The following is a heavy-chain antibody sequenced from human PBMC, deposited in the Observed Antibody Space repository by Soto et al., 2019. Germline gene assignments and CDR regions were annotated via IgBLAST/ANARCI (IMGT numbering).Heavy chain of an antibody. CDR3: AKELYYYDSSGYYSALTFDY. CDR1: GFTFSSYA. V-gene: IGHV3-23*01. D-gene: IGHD3-22*01. Sequence: EVKLLESGGGLVQPGGSLRLSCAASGFTFSSYAMSWVRQAPGKGLEWVSAISGSGGSTYYADSVKGRFTISRDNSKNTLYLQMKSLRAEDTAVYYCAKELYYYDSSGYYSALTFDYWGQGTLVTVSS. CDR2: ISGSGGST. J-gene: IGHJ4*02.